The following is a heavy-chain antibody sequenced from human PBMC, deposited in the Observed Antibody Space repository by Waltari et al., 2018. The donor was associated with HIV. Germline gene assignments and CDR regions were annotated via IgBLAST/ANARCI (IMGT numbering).Heavy chain of an antibody. J-gene: IGHJ6*02. Sequence: QVQLVESGGGVVKPGRSLRLSCAASGFTFSSYAMHWVRQAPGKGLEWVAVISYDGSNKYYADSVKGRFTISRDNSKNTLYLQMNSLRAEDTAVYYCARVSGDIVVVPAAMSDYYGMDVWGQGTTVTFSS. V-gene: IGHV3-30-3*01. CDR1: GFTFSSYA. CDR2: ISYDGSNK. D-gene: IGHD2-2*01. CDR3: ARVSGDIVVVPAAMSDYYGMDV.